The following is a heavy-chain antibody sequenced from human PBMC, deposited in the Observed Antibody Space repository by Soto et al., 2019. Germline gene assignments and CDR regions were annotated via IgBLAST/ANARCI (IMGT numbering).Heavy chain of an antibody. V-gene: IGHV3-53*01. CDR2: IYSGETT. D-gene: IGHD2-21*02. CDR3: TRDGRGLGRLSLFEY. CDR1: GFNVNSDY. Sequence: GGSLRLSCAASGFNVNSDYMNWVRQTPGRGLEWVASIYSGETTYYADSVRGRFTISSDKSKNTLYFQLSSLRIEDTAVYYCTRDGRGLGRLSLFEYWGQGVLVTVSS. J-gene: IGHJ4*02.